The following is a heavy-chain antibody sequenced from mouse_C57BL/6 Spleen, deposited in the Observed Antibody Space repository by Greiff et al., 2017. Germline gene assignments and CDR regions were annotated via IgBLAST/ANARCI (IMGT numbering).Heavy chain of an antibody. CDR3: AIWDSYYYGSSYSY. D-gene: IGHD1-1*01. CDR1: GYTFTDYE. J-gene: IGHJ2*01. Sequence: QVQLQQSGAELVRPGASVTLSCKASGYTFTDYEMHWVKQTPVHGLEWIGAIDPETGGTAYNQKFKGKAILTADKSSSTAYMQLSSLTSEDSAVYYCAIWDSYYYGSSYSYWGQGTTLTVSS. V-gene: IGHV1-15*01. CDR2: IDPETGGT.